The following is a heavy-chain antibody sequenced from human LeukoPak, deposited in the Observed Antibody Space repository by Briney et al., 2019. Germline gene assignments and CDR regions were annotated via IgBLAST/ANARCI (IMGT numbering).Heavy chain of an antibody. V-gene: IGHV4-59*08. CDR1: GASISSYY. CDR2: ISYSGST. D-gene: IGHD1-26*01. Sequence: SETLSLTCNVSGASISSYYWSRIRQPPGKGLEWIGYISYSGSTNYNASLKSRLTISLEGSKNQLSLNLSSVTAADTAVYYCARHQGGTYYYDAFDIWGQGTMVIVSS. CDR3: ARHQGGTYYYDAFDI. J-gene: IGHJ3*02.